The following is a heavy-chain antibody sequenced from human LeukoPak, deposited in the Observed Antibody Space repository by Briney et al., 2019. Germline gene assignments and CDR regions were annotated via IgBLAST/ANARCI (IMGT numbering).Heavy chain of an antibody. J-gene: IGHJ5*02. CDR2: IYYSGST. CDR1: GGSISSSGYY. D-gene: IGHD6-13*01. CDR3: ARGSPAPSSSSWFSPQNWFDP. V-gene: IGHV4-31*03. Sequence: SQTLSLTCTVSGGSISSSGYYWSWIRQHPGKGLEWIGYIYYSGSTYYDPSLKSRVTISVDTSKNQFSLKLSSVTAADTAVYYCARGSPAPSSSSWFSPQNWFDPWGQGTLVTVSS.